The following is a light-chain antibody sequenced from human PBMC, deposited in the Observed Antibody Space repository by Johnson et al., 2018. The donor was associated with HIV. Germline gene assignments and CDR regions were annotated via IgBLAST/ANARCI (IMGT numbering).Light chain of an antibody. V-gene: IGLV1-51*02. J-gene: IGLJ1*01. CDR3: GTWNSSLSAHYYV. CDR2: ENN. Sequence: QSVLTQPPSVSAAPGQKVTISCSGSNSNIGNNYISWYQHLPGTAPKLLIYENNKRPSGIPDRFSGFKSDTSATLGLTGLQTGDEADYYCGTWNSSLSAHYYVFGTGTKVTVL. CDR1: NSNIGNNY.